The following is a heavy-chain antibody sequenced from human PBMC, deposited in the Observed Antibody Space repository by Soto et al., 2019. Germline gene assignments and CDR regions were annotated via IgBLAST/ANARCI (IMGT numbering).Heavy chain of an antibody. CDR1: GYSFTSYW. D-gene: IGHD5-12*01. V-gene: IGHV5-51*01. CDR3: ARLAGDGYNSYGMDV. J-gene: IGHJ6*02. CDR2: IYPGDSDT. Sequence: GESLKISCKGSGYSFTSYWIGWVRQMPGKGLEWMGIIYPGDSDTRYSPSFQGQVTISADKSISTAYLQWSSLKASDTAMYYCARLAGDGYNSYGMDVWGQGTTVTVSS.